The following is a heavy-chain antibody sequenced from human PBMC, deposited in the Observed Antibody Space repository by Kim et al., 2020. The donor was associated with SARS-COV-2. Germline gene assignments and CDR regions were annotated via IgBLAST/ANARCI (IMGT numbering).Heavy chain of an antibody. CDR1: GGSISSSSYY. CDR3: ARHPRIMITFGGVIVNSGMDV. CDR2: FYYSGST. D-gene: IGHD3-16*02. Sequence: SETLSLTCTVSGGSISSSSYYWGWIRQPPGKGLEWIGRFYYSGSTYYNPSLKSRVTISVDTSKNQFSLKLSSVTAADTAVYYCARHPRIMITFGGVIVNSGMDVWGQGTTVTVSS. V-gene: IGHV4-39*01. J-gene: IGHJ6*02.